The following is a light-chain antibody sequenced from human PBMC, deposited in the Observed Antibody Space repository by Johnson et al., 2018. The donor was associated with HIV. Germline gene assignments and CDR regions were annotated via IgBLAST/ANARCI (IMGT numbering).Light chain of an antibody. CDR1: SSNIGNKY. Sequence: QSVLTQPPSVSAAPGQKVTISCSGSSSNIGNKYVSWYQQFPGTAPKLLTYDSNKRPSGIPDRFSGSKSGTSATLGITGLQTGDEADYYCGTWDSSLTASYVFGTGTKVTVL. CDR3: GTWDSSLTASYV. V-gene: IGLV1-51*01. CDR2: DSN. J-gene: IGLJ1*01.